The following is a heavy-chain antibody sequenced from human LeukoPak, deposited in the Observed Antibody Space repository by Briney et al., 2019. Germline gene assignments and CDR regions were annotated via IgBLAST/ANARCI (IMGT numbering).Heavy chain of an antibody. CDR1: GGSNSSSSYY. D-gene: IGHD3-3*01. Sequence: SETLSLTCTVSGGSNSSSSYYWGSVRQPPGKGLEWIGSIYYSGSTYYNPSLKSRVTISVDTSKNQFSLKLSSVTAADTAVYYCARGAYDFWSGYHQIDYWGQGTLVTVSS. V-gene: IGHV4-39*01. J-gene: IGHJ4*02. CDR3: ARGAYDFWSGYHQIDY. CDR2: IYYSGST.